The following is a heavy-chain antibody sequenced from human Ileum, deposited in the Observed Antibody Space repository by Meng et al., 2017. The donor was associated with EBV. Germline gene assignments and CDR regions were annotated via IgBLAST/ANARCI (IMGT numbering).Heavy chain of an antibody. CDR3: VRGDDHITLVRGDD. CDR1: GGSISNSTYH. V-gene: IGHV4-39*07. J-gene: IGHJ4*02. CDR2: IYYNGST. Sequence: QVQLQESGPGLVKPSVXLSLTCTVSGGSISNSTYHWGWIRQPPGRGLEWIGSIYYNGSTYSNPPLRGRVTISVDTSKNQFSLKVKPVTAADTAVYYCVRGDDHITLVRGDDWGQGLLATVST. D-gene: IGHD3-10*01.